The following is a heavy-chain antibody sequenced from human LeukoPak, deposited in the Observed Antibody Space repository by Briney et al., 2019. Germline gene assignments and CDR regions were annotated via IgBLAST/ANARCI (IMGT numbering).Heavy chain of an antibody. J-gene: IGHJ4*02. D-gene: IGHD3-22*01. CDR3: ARVHYYDSSGYGYFDY. CDR2: IYDSDST. CDR1: GGSFSGYY. Sequence: SETLSLTCAVYGGSFSGYYWSWIRQPPGKGLEWFGYIYDSDSTNYNPSLKSRVTISVDTSKNQFSLKLSSVTAADTAVYYCARVHYYDSSGYGYFDYWGQGTLVTVSS. V-gene: IGHV4-34*01.